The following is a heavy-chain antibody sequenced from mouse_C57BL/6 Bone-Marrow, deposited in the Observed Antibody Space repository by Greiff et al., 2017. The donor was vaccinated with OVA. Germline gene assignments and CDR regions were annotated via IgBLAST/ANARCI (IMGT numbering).Heavy chain of an antibody. D-gene: IGHD2-4*01. CDR1: GFTFSDYY. CDR3: ARHKGYYDYSYAMDY. J-gene: IGHJ4*01. Sequence: EVKLMESGGGLVQPGGSLKLSCAASGFTFSDYYMYWVRQTPEKRLEWVAYISNGGGSTYYPDTVKGRFTISRDNAKNTLYLQMSRLKSEDTAMYYCARHKGYYDYSYAMDYWGQGTSVTVSS. CDR2: ISNGGGST. V-gene: IGHV5-12*01.